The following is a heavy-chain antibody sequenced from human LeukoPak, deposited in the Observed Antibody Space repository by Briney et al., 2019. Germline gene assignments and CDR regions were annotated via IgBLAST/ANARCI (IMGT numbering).Heavy chain of an antibody. CDR1: GYTFTSYD. V-gene: IGHV1-8*01. CDR2: MNPNSGNT. D-gene: IGHD3/OR15-3a*01. J-gene: IGHJ3*02. CDR3: ARPNGLDALDI. Sequence: GASVKVSCKASGYTFTSYDINWVRQATGQGLEWMGWMNPNSGNTGYAQKFQGRITMTRDTSTSTVYMELSSLRSEDTAVYYCARPNGLDALDIWGQGTMVTVSS.